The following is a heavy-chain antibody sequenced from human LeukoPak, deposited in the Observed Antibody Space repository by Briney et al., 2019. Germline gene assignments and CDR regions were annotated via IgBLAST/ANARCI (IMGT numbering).Heavy chain of an antibody. CDR1: GYTFTGYY. CDR2: INPNSGGT. V-gene: IGHV1-2*02. D-gene: IGHD1-7*01. J-gene: IGHJ6*01. Sequence: ASVKVSCKASGYTFTGYYMHWVRQAPGQPLEWMGWINPNSGGTNEAQKFHGRVTMTRDTSISTDYMELSRLRSYDTAVYYCARLPLSSWTYAGGMDVWGQGTTVTVSS. CDR3: ARLPLSSWTYAGGMDV.